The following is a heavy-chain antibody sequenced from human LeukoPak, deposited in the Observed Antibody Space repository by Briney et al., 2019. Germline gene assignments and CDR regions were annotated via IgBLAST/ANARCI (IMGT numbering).Heavy chain of an antibody. CDR1: GYSISSGYY. D-gene: IGHD3-22*01. CDR2: IYYSGST. Sequence: KTSETLSLTCTVSGYSISSGYYWGWIRQPPGKGLEWIGYIYYSGSTNYNPSLKSRVTISVDTSKNQFSLKLSSVTAADTAVYYCARDRDGGYDYYGSSALGGDAFDIWGQGTTVTVSS. CDR3: ARDRDGGYDYYGSSALGGDAFDI. J-gene: IGHJ3*02. V-gene: IGHV4-61*01.